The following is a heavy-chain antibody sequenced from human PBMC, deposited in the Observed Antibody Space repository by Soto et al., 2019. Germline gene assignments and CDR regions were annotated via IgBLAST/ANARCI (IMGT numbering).Heavy chain of an antibody. CDR1: GFTLSGYA. CDR2: ISSNGVGK. CDR3: SRRARQDCYYMDV. Sequence: EVQLAESGGGLAQPGGSLRLSCAASGFTLSGYAMDWVRQAPGKGLEYVAGISSNGVGKYYANSVQGRFTISRDNSKNTVYVQMGSLRPEDRAVYYCSRRARQDCYYMDVWGKGTMVTVSS. D-gene: IGHD6-6*01. V-gene: IGHV3-64*01. J-gene: IGHJ6*03.